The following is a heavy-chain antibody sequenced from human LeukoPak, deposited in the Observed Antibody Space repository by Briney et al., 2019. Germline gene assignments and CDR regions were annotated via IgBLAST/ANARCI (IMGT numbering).Heavy chain of an antibody. D-gene: IGHD1-26*01. CDR3: ARLGATTEYYYYYMDV. Sequence: GGSLRLSCAASGFTFDDYGLSWVRQAPGKGLEWVSGINWNGGSTGYADSVKGRFTISRDNAKNSLYLQMNSLRAEDTALYYCARLGATTEYYYYYMDVWGKGTTVTVSS. V-gene: IGHV3-20*04. CDR1: GFTFDDYG. J-gene: IGHJ6*03. CDR2: INWNGGST.